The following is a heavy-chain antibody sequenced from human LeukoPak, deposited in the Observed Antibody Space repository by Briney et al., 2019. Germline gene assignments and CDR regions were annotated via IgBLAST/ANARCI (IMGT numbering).Heavy chain of an antibody. CDR2: IYPADSDT. CDR3: ARVLDVDTAVFHYYFDF. V-gene: IGHV5-51*03. CDR1: GYGFNTYW. Sequence: PGESLKISCQGSGYGFNTYWVGWVRQMPGKGLEWMGIIYPADSDTRYSPSFQGQVTISADKSINTAYLQWRTLKASDSAIYYCARVLDVDTAVFHYYFDFWGQGTLVTVSS. J-gene: IGHJ4*02. D-gene: IGHD5-18*01.